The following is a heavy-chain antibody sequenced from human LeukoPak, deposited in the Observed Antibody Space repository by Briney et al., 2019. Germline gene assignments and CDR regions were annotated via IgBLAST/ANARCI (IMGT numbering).Heavy chain of an antibody. J-gene: IGHJ4*02. D-gene: IGHD3-10*01. CDR1: GYTFTSYG. CDR3: ARERYGSGSYYTKPPLDY. V-gene: IGHV7-4-1*01. CDR2: INTNTGNP. Sequence: ASVKVSCKASGYTFTSYGMNWVRQAPGQGLEWMGGINTNTGNPTYAQGFTGRFVFSLDTSVSTAYLQIGSLKAEDTAVYYCARERYGSGSYYTKPPLDYCGQGTLVTVSS.